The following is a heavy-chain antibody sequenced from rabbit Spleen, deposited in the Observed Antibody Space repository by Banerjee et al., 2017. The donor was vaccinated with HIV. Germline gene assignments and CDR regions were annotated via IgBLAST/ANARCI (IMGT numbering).Heavy chain of an antibody. CDR1: GIDFSNYYS. CDR3: ARAGYAGYGYDL. CDR2: IDPVFSST. D-gene: IGHD6-1*01. Sequence: QQQLEESGGGLVEPGGTLTLTCKASGIDFSNYYSMCWVRQAPGKGLEWIGYIDPVFSSTNYANWAKGRFTISKTSSTTVTLQVTSLTAADTATYFCARAGYAGYGYDLWGPGTLVTVS. J-gene: IGHJ4*01. V-gene: IGHV1S45*01.